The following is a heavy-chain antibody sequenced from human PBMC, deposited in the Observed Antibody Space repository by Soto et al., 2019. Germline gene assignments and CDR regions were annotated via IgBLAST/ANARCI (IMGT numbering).Heavy chain of an antibody. CDR1: GFTFRNNV. CDR3: AKEVYGAARGAMDV. Sequence: EVQLVESGGGLVQPGGSLGLSCATSGFTFRNNVMNWVRQAPGRGLEWVSAITDNGGSTYYADSVKGRCTISRDNSKNTLYLQMNSLRAEDTAVYYCAKEVYGAARGAMDVWGQGTTVTVSS. V-gene: IGHV3-23*04. CDR2: ITDNGGST. D-gene: IGHD3-10*01. J-gene: IGHJ6*02.